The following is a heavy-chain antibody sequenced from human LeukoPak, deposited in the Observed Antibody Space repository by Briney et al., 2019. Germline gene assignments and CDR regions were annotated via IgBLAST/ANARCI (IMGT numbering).Heavy chain of an antibody. V-gene: IGHV5-51*01. CDR2: IYPGDSDT. J-gene: IGHJ3*02. D-gene: IGHD2-21*02. CDR3: ARRVRGRCGGDCYDAFDI. CDR1: GYSFTSYW. Sequence: GESLKISCKGSGYSFTSYWIGWVRQMPGKGLEWMGIIYPGDSDTRYSPSFQGQVTIPADKSISTAYLQWSSLKASDTAMYYCARRVRGRCGGDCYDAFDIWGQGTMVTVSS.